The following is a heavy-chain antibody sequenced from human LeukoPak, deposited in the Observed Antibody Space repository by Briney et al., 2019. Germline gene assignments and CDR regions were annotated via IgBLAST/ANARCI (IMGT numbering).Heavy chain of an antibody. CDR2: VYPGDSDT. CDR3: ARHGIAARGNQYYLDY. CDR1: GYSFTNHW. J-gene: IGHJ4*02. D-gene: IGHD6-6*01. Sequence: GESLKISCKGSGYSFTNHWIGWVRQVPGKGLEWMGIVYPGDSDTRYSPSFRGQVIISADKSTNTAYLQWISLKASDTAMYYCARHGIAARGNQYYLDYWGQGILVTASS. V-gene: IGHV5-51*01.